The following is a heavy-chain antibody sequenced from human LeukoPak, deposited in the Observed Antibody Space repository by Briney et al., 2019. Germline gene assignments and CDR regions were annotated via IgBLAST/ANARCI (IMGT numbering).Heavy chain of an antibody. CDR3: ARDSNTMVRGVIIRTRFDP. CDR2: ISAYNGNT. J-gene: IGHJ5*02. D-gene: IGHD3-10*01. V-gene: IGHV1-18*01. CDR1: GYTFTTYV. Sequence: GASVKVSCKASGYTFTTYVISWVRQAPGQGLEWMGWISAYNGNTDYAQNLQGRVTMTTDTSTSTAYMELSSLRSEDTAVYYCARDSNTMVRGVIIRTRFDPWGQGTLVTVSS.